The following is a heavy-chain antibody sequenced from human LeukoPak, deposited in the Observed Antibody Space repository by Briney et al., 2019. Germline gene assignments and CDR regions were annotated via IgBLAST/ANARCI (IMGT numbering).Heavy chain of an antibody. CDR3: AREIHPFPAYCGGDCYSLGPGAFDI. Sequence: ASVKVSCKASGYTFTSYYMHWVRQAPGQGLEWMGIINPSGGSTSYAQKFQGRVTMTRDTSTSTVYMELSSLRSEDTAVYYCAREIHPFPAYCGGDCYSLGPGAFDIWGQGTMVTVSS. V-gene: IGHV1-46*01. CDR1: GYTFTSYY. D-gene: IGHD2-21*02. J-gene: IGHJ3*02. CDR2: INPSGGST.